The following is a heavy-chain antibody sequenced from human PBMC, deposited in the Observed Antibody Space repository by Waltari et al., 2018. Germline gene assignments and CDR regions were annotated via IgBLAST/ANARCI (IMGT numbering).Heavy chain of an antibody. V-gene: IGHV3-21*01. CDR3: ARVSSNTGAMDF. J-gene: IGHJ4*02. Sequence: EVQLVESGGGLVKSVGSVRLSWAASGFTSRHYLMTWVRQAPGKGLEWVSSISSVSTYIFYADSVKGRFTISRDNAKNSLYLQMDSLRGEDTAVYYCARVSSNTGAMDFWGQGTLVTVS. CDR1: GFTSRHYL. CDR2: ISSVSTYI. D-gene: IGHD3-10*01.